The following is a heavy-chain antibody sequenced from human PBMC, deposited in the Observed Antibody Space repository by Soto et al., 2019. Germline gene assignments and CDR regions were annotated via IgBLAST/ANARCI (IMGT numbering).Heavy chain of an antibody. CDR1: GYTFSSYY. V-gene: IGHV1-2*04. Sequence: ASVKVSCKASGYTFSSYYMNWVRQAPGQGLEWLGIINPSGGYTTYAQKFQGWVTMTRDTSISTAYMELNNLRTEDTAVYYCATVRGYRQDFDAFDIWGQGTMVTVSS. J-gene: IGHJ3*02. CDR3: ATVRGYRQDFDAFDI. D-gene: IGHD3-16*02. CDR2: INPSGGYT.